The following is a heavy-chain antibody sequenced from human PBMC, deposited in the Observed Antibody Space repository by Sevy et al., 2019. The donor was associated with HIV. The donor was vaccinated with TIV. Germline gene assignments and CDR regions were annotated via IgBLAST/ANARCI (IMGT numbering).Heavy chain of an antibody. CDR3: AKATYYDFWSGYYMGGRYFDY. D-gene: IGHD3-3*01. V-gene: IGHV3-23*01. J-gene: IGHJ4*02. CDR2: ISGSGGST. CDR1: GFTFSSYA. Sequence: GESLKISCAASGFTFSSYAMSWVRQAPGKGLEWVSAISGSGGSTYYADSVKGRFTISRDNSKNTRYLQMNSLRAEDTAVYYCAKATYYDFWSGYYMGGRYFDYWGQGTLVTVSS.